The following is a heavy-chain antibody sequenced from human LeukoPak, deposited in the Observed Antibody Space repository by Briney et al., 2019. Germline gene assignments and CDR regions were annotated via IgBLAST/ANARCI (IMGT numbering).Heavy chain of an antibody. CDR3: ARMGWFGSATYSVFFDF. D-gene: IGHD3-10*01. Sequence: SETLSLTCTVSGGSITGSSYYWGWIRQPPGKGPEWIGSIYYSGTTYYNPSLKSRVTISAAMSKTQFSLKLNSVTAADTAVYYCARMGWFGSATYSVFFDFWGQGTLVTVSS. V-gene: IGHV4-39*01. J-gene: IGHJ4*02. CDR1: GGSITGSSYY. CDR2: IYYSGTT.